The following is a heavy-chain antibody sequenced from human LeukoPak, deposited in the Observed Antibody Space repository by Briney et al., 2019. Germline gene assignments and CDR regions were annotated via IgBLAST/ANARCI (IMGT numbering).Heavy chain of an antibody. CDR1: GGSISSGDYY. J-gene: IGHJ4*02. CDR2: IYYSGST. CDR3: ARGLLLWFGVNYFDY. V-gene: IGHV4-30-4*01. D-gene: IGHD3-10*01. Sequence: SQTLSLTCTVSGGSISSGDYYWSWIRQPPGKGLEWIGYIYYSGSTYYNPSLKSRVTISVDTSKNQFSLKLSSVTAADTAVYYCARGLLLWFGVNYFDYWGQGTLVTVSS.